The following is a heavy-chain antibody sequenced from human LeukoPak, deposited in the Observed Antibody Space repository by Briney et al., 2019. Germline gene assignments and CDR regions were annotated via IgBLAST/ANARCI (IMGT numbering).Heavy chain of an antibody. D-gene: IGHD3-10*01. J-gene: IGHJ4*02. CDR2: IRGSGVST. Sequence: GGSLRLSCEASGFTFKNYDMTWVRQAPGKGLEWVSGIRGSGVSTSYADSVKGRFTISRDNSKNMLYLFMNNLRAEDTAVYYCALLGGKLLWRIDYWGQGTRVTVSS. CDR1: GFTFKNYD. V-gene: IGHV3-23*01. CDR3: ALLGGKLLWRIDY.